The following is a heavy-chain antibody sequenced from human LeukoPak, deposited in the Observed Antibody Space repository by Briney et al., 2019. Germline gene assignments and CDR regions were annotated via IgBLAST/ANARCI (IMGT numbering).Heavy chain of an antibody. V-gene: IGHV1-24*01. CDR1: GYTLTELS. J-gene: IGHJ5*02. Sequence: ASVKVSCKVSGYTLTELSMHWVRQAPGKGLEWMGGFDPEDGETIYAQKFQGRVTITTDTSTNTAYMELRSLGSDDTAVYFCARDVAFYGSRWHNWFDPWGQGTLVTVSS. CDR2: FDPEDGET. CDR3: ARDVAFYGSRWHNWFDP. D-gene: IGHD6-13*01.